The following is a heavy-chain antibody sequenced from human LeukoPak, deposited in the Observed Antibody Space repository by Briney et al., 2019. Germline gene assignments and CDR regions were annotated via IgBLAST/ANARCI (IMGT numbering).Heavy chain of an antibody. D-gene: IGHD3-10*01. J-gene: IGHJ5*02. CDR1: GYTFTSYD. CDR3: ARARRMSMVRGVIGWRGDFFDL. Sequence: ASVTVSFKASGYTFTSYDINWVRQATGQGLEWMGWMNPNRGNTGYPQKFQGRVTITRDTSISTAYMELSSLRSEDTAVYYCARARRMSMVRGVIGWRGDFFDLGGQGTVVTVSS. V-gene: IGHV1-8*01. CDR2: MNPNRGNT.